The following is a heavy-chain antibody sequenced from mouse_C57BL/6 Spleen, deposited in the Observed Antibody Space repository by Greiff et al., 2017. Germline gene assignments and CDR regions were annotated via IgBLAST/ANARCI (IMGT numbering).Heavy chain of an antibody. CDR2: ISDGGSYT. Sequence: DVKLVESGGGLVKPGGSLKLSCAASGFTFSSYAMSWVRQTPEKRLEWVATISDGGSYTYYPDNVKGRFTISRDNAKNNLYLQMSHLKSEDTAMYYCARIYDGYWYFDVWGTGTTVTVSS. J-gene: IGHJ1*03. CDR1: GFTFSSYA. V-gene: IGHV5-4*03. D-gene: IGHD2-3*01. CDR3: ARIYDGYWYFDV.